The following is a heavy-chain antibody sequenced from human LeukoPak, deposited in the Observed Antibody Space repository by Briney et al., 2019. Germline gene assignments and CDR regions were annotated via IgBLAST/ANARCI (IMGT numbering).Heavy chain of an antibody. CDR3: ARDTYDSSGYLFDY. J-gene: IGHJ4*02. Sequence: GRSLRLSYAASGFTFSSYAMHWVRQAPGKGLEWVAVISYDGSNKYYADSVKGRFTISRDNSKNTLYLQMNSLRAEDTAVYYCARDTYDSSGYLFDYWGQGTLVTVSS. CDR1: GFTFSSYA. D-gene: IGHD3-22*01. V-gene: IGHV3-30*04. CDR2: ISYDGSNK.